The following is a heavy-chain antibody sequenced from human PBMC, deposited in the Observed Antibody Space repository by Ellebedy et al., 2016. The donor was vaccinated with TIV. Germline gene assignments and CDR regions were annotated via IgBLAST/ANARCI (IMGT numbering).Heavy chain of an antibody. V-gene: IGHV3-23*01. CDR3: AKGGRYYDFWSGYYTNDDAFDI. D-gene: IGHD3-3*01. Sequence: GESLKISCAASGFTFSSYAMSWVRQAPGKGLEWVSAISGSGGSTYYADSVKGRFTISRDNSKNTLYLQMNSLRAEDTAVYYCAKGGRYYDFWSGYYTNDDAFDIWGQGTMVTVSS. J-gene: IGHJ3*02. CDR2: ISGSGGST. CDR1: GFTFSSYA.